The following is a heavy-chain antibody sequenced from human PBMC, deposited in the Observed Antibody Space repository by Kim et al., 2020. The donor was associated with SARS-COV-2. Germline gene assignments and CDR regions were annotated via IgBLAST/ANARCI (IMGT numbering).Heavy chain of an antibody. J-gene: IGHJ4*02. CDR3: AKDGWMIVGAVNIDY. D-gene: IGHD3-22*01. V-gene: IGHV3-23*01. Sequence: DSVKGRFTISRDNSKDTLYLQRNSLRAEDTAVYYCAKDGWMIVGAVNIDYWGQGTLVTVSS.